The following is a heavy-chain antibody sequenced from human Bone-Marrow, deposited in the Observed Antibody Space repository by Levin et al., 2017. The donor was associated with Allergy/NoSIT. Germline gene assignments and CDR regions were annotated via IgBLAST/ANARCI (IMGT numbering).Heavy chain of an antibody. J-gene: IGHJ4*02. CDR3: ARTLGYCSGDSCYFYFDY. D-gene: IGHD2-15*01. V-gene: IGHV4-38-2*01. CDR1: GYSISSDYY. CDR2: IYHSGST. Sequence: PSETLSLTCAVSGYSISSDYYWGWIRQPPGEGLEWIENIYHSGSTYYNPSLKSRVTISVDTSKNQFSLKVTSVTAADTAVYYCARTLGYCSGDSCYFYFDYWGRGTLVTVSS.